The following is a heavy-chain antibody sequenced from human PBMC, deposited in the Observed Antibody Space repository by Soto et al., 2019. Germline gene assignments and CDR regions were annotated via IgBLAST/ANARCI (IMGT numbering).Heavy chain of an antibody. Sequence: PGGSLRLSCVGSGFSLANFPMNWVRQSPGKGLEWISYISPRGDNIYYTESVKGRFTVSRDNARNSLYLQMNSLRDEDAALYYCAKGPHHNIGWPYYCGSWGQGVPVTVSS. CDR2: ISPRGDNI. CDR3: AKGPHHNIGWPYYCGS. CDR1: GFSLANFP. V-gene: IGHV3-48*02. D-gene: IGHD1-1*01. J-gene: IGHJ4*02.